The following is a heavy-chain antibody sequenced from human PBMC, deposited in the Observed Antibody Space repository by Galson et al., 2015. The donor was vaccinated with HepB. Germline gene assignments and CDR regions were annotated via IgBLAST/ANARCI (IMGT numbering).Heavy chain of an antibody. CDR1: GFTFSGYL. Sequence: SLRLSCAASGFTFSGYLMSWVRQAPGKGLEWVANIKQDGSEKYYVDSVKGRFTISRDNAKNSLYLQMNSLRAEDTALYYCARGGVVPAAISVWGQGTMVTVSS. V-gene: IGHV3-7*01. J-gene: IGHJ3*01. CDR2: IKQDGSEK. CDR3: ARGGVVPAAISV. D-gene: IGHD2-2*01.